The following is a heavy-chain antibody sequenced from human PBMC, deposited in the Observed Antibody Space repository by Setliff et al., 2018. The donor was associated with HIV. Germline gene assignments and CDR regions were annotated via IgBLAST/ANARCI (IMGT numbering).Heavy chain of an antibody. Sequence: PSETLSLTCRVSGGSIRDYYWNWIRQPAGKGLEWIGRMYYTGNTDYNPSLKSRAIMSIDRSRNQFSLKVHSVTAADTAVYYCARSIYGSGTYPLDIWGQGILVTVSS. CDR3: ARSIYGSGTYPLDI. CDR1: GGSIRDYY. J-gene: IGHJ4*02. CDR2: MYYTGNT. V-gene: IGHV4-4*07. D-gene: IGHD3-10*01.